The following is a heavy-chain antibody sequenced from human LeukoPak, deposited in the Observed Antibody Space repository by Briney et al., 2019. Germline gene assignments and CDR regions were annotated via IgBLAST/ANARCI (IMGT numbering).Heavy chain of an antibody. CDR1: GYTFTGYY. Sequence: ASVKVSCKASGYTFTGYYMHWVRQAPGQGLEWMGWIYPNSGGTNYAQKFQGRVTMTRDTSISTAYMELSRLRSDDTAVYYCARTLWFGELSLCYWGQGTLVTVSS. J-gene: IGHJ4*02. D-gene: IGHD3-10*01. V-gene: IGHV1-2*02. CDR3: ARTLWFGELSLCY. CDR2: IYPNSGGT.